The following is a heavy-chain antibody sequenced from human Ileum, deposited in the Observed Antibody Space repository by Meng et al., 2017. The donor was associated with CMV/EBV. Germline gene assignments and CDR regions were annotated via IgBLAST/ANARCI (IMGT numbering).Heavy chain of an antibody. CDR1: GFTFSRYG. CDR3: AREGAVVAVSTGYFDY. V-gene: IGHV3-33*01. Sequence: SGFTFSRYGMHWVRQAPCKGLGWVAVLWSDGSDKSYADSVRRRFTISRDNSKNTLYLQMNSLRAEDTAVYYCAREGAVVAVSTGYFDYWGQGTLVTVSS. J-gene: IGHJ4*02. CDR2: LWSDGSDK. D-gene: IGHD2-15*01.